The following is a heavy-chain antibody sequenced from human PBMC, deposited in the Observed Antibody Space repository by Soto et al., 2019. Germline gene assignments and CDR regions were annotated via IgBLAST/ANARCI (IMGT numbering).Heavy chain of an antibody. CDR1: RVAFNKFS. CDR3: AKVRYSSPMGDYYGMDV. J-gene: IGHJ6*02. CDR2: IIPVCGTA. D-gene: IGHD2-2*01. Sequence: QAQLEQSGGEVKKPGSSVKVSCKASRVAFNKFSVTWFRQAPGLGIEWSGGIIPVCGTANYAQKFQGRVTITADESTSTSYMEVNNLRSEDTAVYYCAKVRYSSPMGDYYGMDVWGQGTTVTVSS. V-gene: IGHV1-69*01.